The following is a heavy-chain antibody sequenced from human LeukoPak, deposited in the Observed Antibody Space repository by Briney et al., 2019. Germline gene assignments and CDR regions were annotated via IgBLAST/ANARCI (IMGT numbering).Heavy chain of an antibody. CDR2: IYHSGST. CDR3: ARVSGTTSRLDP. V-gene: IGHV4-38-2*01. J-gene: IGHJ5*02. CDR1: GFTFSSYG. Sequence: GSLRLSCAASGFTFSSYGMSWVRQPPGKGLEWIGNIYHSGSTYYNPSLKSRVTLSVDTSKNQFSLKLSSVTAADTAVYYCARVSGTTSRLDPWGQGTQVTVSS. D-gene: IGHD1-1*01.